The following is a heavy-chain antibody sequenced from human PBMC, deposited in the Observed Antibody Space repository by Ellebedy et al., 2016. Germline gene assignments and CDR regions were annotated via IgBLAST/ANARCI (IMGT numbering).Heavy chain of an antibody. CDR1: GYTFTSYG. CDR2: ISAYNGNT. Sequence: ASVKVSCKAPGYTFTSYGISWVRQAPGQGLEWMGWISAYNGNTNYAQKLQGRVTMTTDTSTSTAYMELRSLRSDDTAVYYCARAWDTYCSGGSCYSGFDPWGQGTLVTVSS. J-gene: IGHJ5*02. V-gene: IGHV1-18*04. D-gene: IGHD2-15*01. CDR3: ARAWDTYCSGGSCYSGFDP.